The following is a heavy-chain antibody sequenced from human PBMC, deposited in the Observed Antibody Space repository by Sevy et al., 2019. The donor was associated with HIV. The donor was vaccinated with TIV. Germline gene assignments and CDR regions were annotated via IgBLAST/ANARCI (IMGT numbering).Heavy chain of an antibody. V-gene: IGHV4-59*08. CDR1: GGSITSLY. CDR2: TFYKGHI. CDR3: AGENAWGRGYS. Sequence: SETLSLTCTVSGGSITSLYWNWIRQPPGKGLEWIPNTFYKGHINYNPSLKSRVTLSLDTSKNQFSLRLSSVTAADTAMYYCAGENAWGRGYSWGQGTLVTVSS. J-gene: IGHJ4*02. D-gene: IGHD1-26*01.